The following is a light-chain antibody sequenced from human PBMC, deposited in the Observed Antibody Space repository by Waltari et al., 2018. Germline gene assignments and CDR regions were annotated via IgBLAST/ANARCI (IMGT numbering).Light chain of an antibody. CDR1: QSLRTY. V-gene: IGKV3-11*01. CDR2: DIS. Sequence: EIVFTQSSATLSLSPGERTTLSCRASQSLRTYLAWYQQKPGQAPRLLIYDISKRATGIPARFSGSGSGTDFTLTISSLEPEDFAVYYCQQRSNWPLTFGGGTKVEIK. CDR3: QQRSNWPLT. J-gene: IGKJ4*01.